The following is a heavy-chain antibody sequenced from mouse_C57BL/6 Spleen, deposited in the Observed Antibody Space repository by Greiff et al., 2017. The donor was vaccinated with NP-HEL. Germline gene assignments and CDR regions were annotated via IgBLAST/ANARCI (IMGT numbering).Heavy chain of an antibody. J-gene: IGHJ1*03. Sequence: EVQVVESGGGLVQPGGSLKLSCAASGFTFSDYYMYWVRQTPEKRLEWVAYISNGGGRTYYPDTVKGRFTISRDNAKNTLYLQMSRLKSEDTAMYYCARHPLITTVVENWYFDVWGTGTTVTVSS. CDR1: GFTFSDYY. D-gene: IGHD1-1*01. CDR2: ISNGGGRT. CDR3: ARHPLITTVVENWYFDV. V-gene: IGHV5-12*01.